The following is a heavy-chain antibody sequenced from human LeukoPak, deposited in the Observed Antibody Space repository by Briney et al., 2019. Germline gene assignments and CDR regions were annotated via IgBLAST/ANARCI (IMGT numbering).Heavy chain of an antibody. CDR2: INPNSGGT. CDR3: ARATYYDILTGFVY. Sequence: ASVKVSCKASGYTFTGYYMHWVRQAPGQGLEWMGWINPNSGGTNYAQKFQGRVTMTRDTSISTAYMELSRLRSDDTAVYYCARATYYDILTGFVYWGQGTLVTVSS. CDR1: GYTFTGYY. D-gene: IGHD3-9*01. V-gene: IGHV1-2*02. J-gene: IGHJ4*02.